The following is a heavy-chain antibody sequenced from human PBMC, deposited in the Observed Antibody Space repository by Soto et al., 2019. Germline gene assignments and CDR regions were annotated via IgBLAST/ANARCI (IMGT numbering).Heavy chain of an antibody. V-gene: IGHV4-31*03. J-gene: IGHJ4*02. Sequence: QVPLPESGPGLVKPSQTLALTCTVSGGSISSGGYYWSWIRQHPGQGLEWIGYIYYSGSTYYHPSLKSRVTISVDTSKNQFSLKLSSVTAADTAVYYCAREGGIVGATAADYWGQGTLVTVSS. CDR2: IYYSGST. CDR1: GGSISSGGYY. D-gene: IGHD1-26*01. CDR3: AREGGIVGATAADY.